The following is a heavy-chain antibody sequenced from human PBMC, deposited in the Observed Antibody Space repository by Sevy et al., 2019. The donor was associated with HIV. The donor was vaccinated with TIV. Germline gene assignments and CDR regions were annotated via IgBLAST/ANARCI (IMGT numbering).Heavy chain of an antibody. CDR2: VSLIVGDT. Sequence: GGSLRLSGAASGFTFSTYAMTWVRQAPGKGREWVSVVSLIVGDTYYTDSVKGRFTISRENSKNTLYLQMNSLRAEDPAVYYCAKDRVSGTYYTGDFDYWGQGTLVTVSS. D-gene: IGHD3-10*01. CDR3: AKDRVSGTYYTGDFDY. V-gene: IGHV3-23*01. CDR1: GFTFSTYA. J-gene: IGHJ4*02.